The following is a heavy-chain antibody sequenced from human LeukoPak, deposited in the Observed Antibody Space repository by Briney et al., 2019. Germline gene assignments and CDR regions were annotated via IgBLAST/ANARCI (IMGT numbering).Heavy chain of an antibody. D-gene: IGHD3-3*01. CDR1: GYPFNTYG. CDR2: ISGNDGAT. J-gene: IGHJ4*02. Sequence: EASVMVSCKASGYPFNTYGLSWVRQAPGQGLEWMGQISGNDGATKYAQRFQGRVTMTTDTATSTAYLELTSLTSDDTAVYYCARDVPDFWSGFDSWGQGTLVTVSP. V-gene: IGHV1-18*04. CDR3: ARDVPDFWSGFDS.